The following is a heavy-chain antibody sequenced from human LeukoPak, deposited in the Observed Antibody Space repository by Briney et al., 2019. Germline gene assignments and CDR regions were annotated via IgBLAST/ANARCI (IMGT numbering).Heavy chain of an antibody. D-gene: IGHD3-9*01. Sequence: PGGSLRLSCAASGFTFSTYAMTCVRHAPGKGLEWVSVISAIGTAPSADSMRGRFTISRDNSKNTVYLQLSSLRPEDTAVYYCAKARVTTGYYMQVDSWGLGTLVTASS. J-gene: IGHJ4*02. V-gene: IGHV3-23*01. CDR1: GFTFSTYA. CDR2: ISAIGTA. CDR3: AKARVTTGYYMQVDS.